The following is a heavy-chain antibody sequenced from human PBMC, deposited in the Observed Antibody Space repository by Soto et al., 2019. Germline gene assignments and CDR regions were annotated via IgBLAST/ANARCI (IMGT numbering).Heavy chain of an antibody. CDR1: GYTFTSYG. V-gene: IGHV1-18*01. CDR3: ARAGYCSSTSCYRTYYFDY. CDR2: VSAYNGNT. Sequence: QVQLVQSGAEVKKPGASVKVSCKAPGYTFTSYGISWVRQAPGQGLEWMGWVSAYNGNTNYAQKLQGRVTMNTDTSTSTAYMELRSRRSDDTAVYYCARAGYCSSTSCYRTYYFDYWGQGTLVTVSS. D-gene: IGHD2-2*01. J-gene: IGHJ4*02.